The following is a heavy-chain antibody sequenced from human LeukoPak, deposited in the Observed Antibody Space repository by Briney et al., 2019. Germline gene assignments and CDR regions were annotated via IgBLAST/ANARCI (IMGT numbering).Heavy chain of an antibody. J-gene: IGHJ1*01. CDR1: GFTFSSYA. CDR2: ISGSGGST. V-gene: IGHV3-23*01. Sequence: GGSLRLSCAASGFTFSSYAMSWVRQAPGKGLEWVSAISGSGGSTYYADSVKGRFTISRDSSKNTLYLQMNSLRAEDTAVYYCAKVEVVPARSGYFQHWGQGTLVTVSS. CDR3: AKVEVVPARSGYFQH. D-gene: IGHD2-2*01.